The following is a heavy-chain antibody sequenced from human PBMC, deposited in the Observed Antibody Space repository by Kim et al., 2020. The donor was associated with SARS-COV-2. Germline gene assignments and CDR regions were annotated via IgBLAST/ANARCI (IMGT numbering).Heavy chain of an antibody. CDR3: ARGGVKGWELLSDFDY. Sequence: SETLSLTCAVSGGSISSYYWSWIRQPPGKGLEWIGFIYYSGNTNYNPSLKSRVTISLDTSKNQFSLRLSSVTAADTAVYYCARGGVKGWELLSDFDYWGQGTLVTVSS. D-gene: IGHD1-26*01. V-gene: IGHV4-59*01. J-gene: IGHJ4*02. CDR1: GGSISSYY. CDR2: IYYSGNT.